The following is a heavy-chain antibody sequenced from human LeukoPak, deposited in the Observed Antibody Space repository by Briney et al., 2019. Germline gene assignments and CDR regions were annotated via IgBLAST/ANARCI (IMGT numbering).Heavy chain of an antibody. CDR1: GFTFSSYA. V-gene: IGHV3-30-3*01. Sequence: GGSLRLSCAASGFTFSSYAIHWVRQAPGKGLEWVAVISYDGSNKYYADSVKGRFTISRDNSKNTLYLQMNSLGAEDTAAYYCARETGSAVGSTDFDYWGQGTLVTVSS. J-gene: IGHJ4*02. CDR2: ISYDGSNK. D-gene: IGHD4-17*01. CDR3: ARETGSAVGSTDFDY.